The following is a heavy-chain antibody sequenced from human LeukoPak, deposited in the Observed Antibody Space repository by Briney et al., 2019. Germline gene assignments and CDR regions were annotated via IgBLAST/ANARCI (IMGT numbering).Heavy chain of an antibody. Sequence: SETLSLTCTVVGGSITSDYWSWIRQPAGKGLEWIGRIFTSGTTAYNPSLKSRVTMSLDTSKNRFFLKLNSVTAADTAAYFCSRGGANDLWGQGTLVTVSS. J-gene: IGHJ5*02. V-gene: IGHV4-4*07. CDR3: SRGGANDL. CDR2: IFTSGTT. CDR1: GGSITSDY. D-gene: IGHD4/OR15-4a*01.